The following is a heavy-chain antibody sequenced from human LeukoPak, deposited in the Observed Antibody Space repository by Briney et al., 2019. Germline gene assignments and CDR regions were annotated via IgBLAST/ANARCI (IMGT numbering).Heavy chain of an antibody. D-gene: IGHD2-2*01. V-gene: IGHV3-7*01. J-gene: IGHJ4*02. CDR1: GFTYSNYW. CDR3: TRDRLACTSTACYSSFDY. Sequence: GGSLRLSCAASGFTYSNYWMNWVRQAPGKGLEWAANIKEDGSEKNYVDSVKGRFTISRDNAKNSLYLQMSSLRAEDTAVYYCTRDRLACTSTACYSSFDYWGQGTLVTVSS. CDR2: IKEDGSEK.